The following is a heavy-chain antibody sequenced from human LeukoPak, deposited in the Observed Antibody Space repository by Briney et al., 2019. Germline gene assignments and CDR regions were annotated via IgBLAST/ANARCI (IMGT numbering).Heavy chain of an antibody. CDR3: ARAQGNGLIDF. J-gene: IGHJ4*02. D-gene: IGHD3/OR15-3a*01. Sequence: SETLSLTCTVSGVSISSSNSYWGWIRQPPGKGLEWIGSIYYSGNTYYNPSLKSRVTISLDTSRNQFSLRLSSVTAADTADYYCARAQGNGLIDFWGQGTLVTVSS. CDR1: GVSISSSNSY. CDR2: IYYSGNT. V-gene: IGHV4-39*01.